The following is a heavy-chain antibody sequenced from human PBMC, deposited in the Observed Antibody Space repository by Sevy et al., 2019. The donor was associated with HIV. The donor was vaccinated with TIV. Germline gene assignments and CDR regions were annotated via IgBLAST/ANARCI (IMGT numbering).Heavy chain of an antibody. CDR2: IFSSGYT. J-gene: IGHJ4*02. CDR3: VSLFLSYRSGWSYFDY. Sequence: GGSLSLSCAISGFTVTDKYIIWVRQAPGKGLEWVSVIFSSGYTYYDDSAKGRFTISRDNSKNTVDLQMNSVRADDTAVYYCVSLFLSYRSGWSYFDYWGQGTLVTVSS. D-gene: IGHD6-19*01. V-gene: IGHV3-66*02. CDR1: GFTVTDKY.